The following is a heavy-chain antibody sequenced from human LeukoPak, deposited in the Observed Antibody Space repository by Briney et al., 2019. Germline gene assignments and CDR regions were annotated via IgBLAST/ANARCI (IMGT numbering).Heavy chain of an antibody. D-gene: IGHD1-7*01. Sequence: GGSLRLSCAASGFTFSSSVMHWVRQAPGKGLEWVAAISYDGRDKYFADFVKGRFTISRDNSKNTVDLQVNGLRAEDTAVYYCARETGNYYFDFWGQGTLVTVSS. CDR2: ISYDGRDK. CDR3: ARETGNYYFDF. V-gene: IGHV3-30*03. J-gene: IGHJ4*02. CDR1: GFTFSSSV.